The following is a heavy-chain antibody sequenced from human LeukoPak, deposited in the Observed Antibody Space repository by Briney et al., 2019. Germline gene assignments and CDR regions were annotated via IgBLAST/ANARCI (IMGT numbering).Heavy chain of an antibody. V-gene: IGHV1-69*13. CDR1: GGTFSSYA. Sequence: SVKVSCKASGGTFSSYAISWVRQAPGQGLEWMGGIIPIFGTANYAQKFQGRVTITAGESTSTAYMELSSLRSEDTAVYYCARWGPLLPDHNCFDPWGQGTLVTVSS. J-gene: IGHJ5*02. D-gene: IGHD1-26*01. CDR3: ARWGPLLPDHNCFDP. CDR2: IIPIFGTA.